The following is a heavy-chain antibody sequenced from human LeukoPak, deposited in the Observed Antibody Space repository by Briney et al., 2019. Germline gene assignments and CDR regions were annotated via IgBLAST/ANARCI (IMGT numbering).Heavy chain of an antibody. Sequence: GESLKISCKASGYSFTIYWIAWVRQMPGKGLEWMGIIYPGDSDTKYSPSFQGQVTISADESISTAYLQWSSLKASDTAMYYCAMRHSSGWYYDYWGQGTLVTVSS. CDR2: IYPGDSDT. CDR3: AMRHSSGWYYDY. D-gene: IGHD6-19*01. J-gene: IGHJ4*02. CDR1: GYSFTIYW. V-gene: IGHV5-51*01.